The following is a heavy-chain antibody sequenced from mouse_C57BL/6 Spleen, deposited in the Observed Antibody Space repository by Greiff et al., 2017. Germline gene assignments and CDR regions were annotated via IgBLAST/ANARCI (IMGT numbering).Heavy chain of an antibody. V-gene: IGHV1-80*01. Sequence: VQLQQSGAELVKPGASVKISCKASGYAFSSYWMNWVKQRPGKGLEWIGQIYPGDGDTNYNGKFKGKATLTADKSSSTAYMQLSSLTSEDSAVYFCARSDWNWYFDVWGPGTTVTVSS. CDR1: GYAFSSYW. CDR2: IYPGDGDT. D-gene: IGHD2-13*01. CDR3: ARSDWNWYFDV. J-gene: IGHJ1*01.